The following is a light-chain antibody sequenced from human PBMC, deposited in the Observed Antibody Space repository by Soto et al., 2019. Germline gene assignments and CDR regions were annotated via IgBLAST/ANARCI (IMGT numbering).Light chain of an antibody. V-gene: IGKV3-11*01. CDR3: QQRSNWPPRFT. CDR1: QSVSSY. CDR2: DAS. Sequence: EIVLTQSPATLSLSPGERATLSCRASQSVSSYLAWYQQKPGQAPRLLIYDASNRATGIPARFSGSGSGPDFTPTISSLEPEDFAVYYCQQRSNWPPRFTFGPGTKVDIK. J-gene: IGKJ3*01.